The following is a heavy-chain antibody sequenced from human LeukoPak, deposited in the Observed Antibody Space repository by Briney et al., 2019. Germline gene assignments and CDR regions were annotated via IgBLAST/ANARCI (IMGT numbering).Heavy chain of an antibody. CDR3: ARQEGYGSGSYLNWFDP. Sequence: SETLSLTCTVSGDSISSSSYYWGWIRQPPGKGLEWIGSIYYSGSTYYNPSLKSRVTISVDTSKNQFSLKLSSVTAADTAVYYCARQEGYGSGSYLNWFDPWGQGTLVTVSS. D-gene: IGHD3-10*01. J-gene: IGHJ5*02. V-gene: IGHV4-39*01. CDR2: IYYSGST. CDR1: GDSISSSSYY.